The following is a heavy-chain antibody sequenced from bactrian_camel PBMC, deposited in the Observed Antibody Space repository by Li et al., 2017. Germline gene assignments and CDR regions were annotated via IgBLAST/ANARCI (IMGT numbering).Heavy chain of an antibody. CDR3: AGTRLPPTTYSCEYLAAVGY. CDR1: GFTFSTYS. J-gene: IGHJ6*01. CDR2: IYSDGRNT. D-gene: IGHD4*01. V-gene: IGHV3-2*01. Sequence: VQLVESGGDSVQAGGSLRLACAASGFTFSTYSMSWVRQAPGKGLEWVSSIYSDGRNTYYEDSVKGRFTISRDNAKNTVYLQMNSLKPEDTAIYYCAGTRLPPTTYSCEYLAAVGYRGQGTQVTVS.